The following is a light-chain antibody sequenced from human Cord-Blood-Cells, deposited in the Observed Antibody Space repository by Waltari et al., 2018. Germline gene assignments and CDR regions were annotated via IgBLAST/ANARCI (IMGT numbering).Light chain of an antibody. Sequence: DIQMTQSPSSLSASVGDRVTITCQASQDISNYLNWYQQKPGKAPKLLIYDASNLETGVPSRFSGSGSGTDFTFTISSLQPEDIATYYCQQYGNLPLLGQGTRLEIK. CDR3: QQYGNLPL. CDR1: QDISNY. V-gene: IGKV1-33*01. J-gene: IGKJ5*01. CDR2: DAS.